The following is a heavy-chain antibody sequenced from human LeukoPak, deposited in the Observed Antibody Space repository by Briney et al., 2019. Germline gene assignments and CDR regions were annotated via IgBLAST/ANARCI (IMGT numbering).Heavy chain of an antibody. CDR1: GFTFSSYA. J-gene: IGHJ1*01. Sequence: GGSLRLSCAASGFTFSSYAMHWVRRAPGKGLEWVAVISYDGSNKYYADSVKGRFTISRDNSKNTLYLQMNSLRAEDTAVYYCARGDYGDYVVGAEYFQHWGRGTLVTVSS. D-gene: IGHD4-17*01. CDR3: ARGDYGDYVVGAEYFQH. V-gene: IGHV3-30-3*01. CDR2: ISYDGSNK.